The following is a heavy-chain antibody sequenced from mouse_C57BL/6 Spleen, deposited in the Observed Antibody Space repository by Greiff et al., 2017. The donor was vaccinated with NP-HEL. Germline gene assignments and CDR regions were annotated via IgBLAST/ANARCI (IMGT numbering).Heavy chain of an antibody. J-gene: IGHJ4*01. Sequence: QVQLKESGAELARPGASVKLSCKASGYTFTSYGISWVKQRTGQGLEWIGEIYPRSGNTYYNEKFKGKATLTADKSSSTAYMELRSLTSEDSAVYFCARQGGNGSLYAMDDWGQGTSVTVSS. CDR1: GYTFTSYG. CDR3: ARQGGNGSLYAMDD. CDR2: IYPRSGNT. D-gene: IGHD2-1*01. V-gene: IGHV1-81*01.